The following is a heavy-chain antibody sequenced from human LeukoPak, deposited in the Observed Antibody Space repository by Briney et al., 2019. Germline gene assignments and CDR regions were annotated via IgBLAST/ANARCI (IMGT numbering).Heavy chain of an antibody. CDR3: AREGSYYGGNYFDY. Sequence: GGSLRLSCAASGFTFSTYNMNWVRQAPGKGLEWVSSISSGSTSKYYVDSVEGRFTISRDNAKNSLYLQMNSLRAEDTALYYCAREGSYYGGNYFDYWGQGTLVTVSS. CDR2: ISSGSTSK. CDR1: GFTFSTYN. V-gene: IGHV3-21*04. D-gene: IGHD1-26*01. J-gene: IGHJ4*02.